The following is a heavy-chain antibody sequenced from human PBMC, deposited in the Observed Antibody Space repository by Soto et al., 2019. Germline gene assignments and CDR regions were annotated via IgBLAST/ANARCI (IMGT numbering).Heavy chain of an antibody. CDR3: XXXXTXXNYFDY. CDR2: IYYSGST. J-gene: IGHJ4*02. V-gene: IGHV4-31*03. CDR1: GGSISSGGYY. Sequence: QVQLQESGPGLVKPSQTLSLTCTVSGGSISSGGYYWSWIRQHPGKGLEWIGYIYYSGSTYYNPSLKSRVTISVDTSKNQFSLKLSXVTAXXTAVXXCXXXXTXXNYFDYWGQGTLVTVSS.